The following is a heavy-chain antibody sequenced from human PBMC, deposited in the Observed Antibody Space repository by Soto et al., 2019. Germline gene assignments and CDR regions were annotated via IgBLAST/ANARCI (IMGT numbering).Heavy chain of an antibody. CDR3: ARCKIYNPVKDLSPSGEGGMDY. J-gene: IGHJ4*02. CDR2: IIPIFGTA. CDR1: GGTFSSYA. V-gene: IGHV1-69*13. D-gene: IGHD3-10*01. Sequence: SVKVSCKASGGTFSSYAISWVRQAPGQGLEWTGGIIPIFGTANYAQKFQGRVTITADESTSTAYMELSSLRSEDTAVYYCARCKIYNPVKDLSPSGEGGMDYWGQGTLVTVS.